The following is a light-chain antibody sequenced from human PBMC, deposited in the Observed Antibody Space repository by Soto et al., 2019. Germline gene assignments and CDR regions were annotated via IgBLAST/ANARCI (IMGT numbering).Light chain of an antibody. CDR2: GAS. CDR3: QQYGSSPLMYT. J-gene: IGKJ2*01. V-gene: IGKV3-20*01. CDR1: QSVSSSY. Sequence: EIVLTQSPGTLSLSPGERATLSCRASQSVSSSYLAWYQQKPGQAPRLLIYGASSRATGIPDTFSGSGSGTDFTLTISRLEPEDFAVYSCQQYGSSPLMYTFGQGTKLEIK.